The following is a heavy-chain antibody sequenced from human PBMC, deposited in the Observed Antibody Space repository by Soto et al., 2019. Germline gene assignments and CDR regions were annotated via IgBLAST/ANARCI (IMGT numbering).Heavy chain of an antibody. D-gene: IGHD7-27*01. Sequence: EVELLESGGGLVKPGGSLRLSCAASGFSFSTYNMNWVRQAPGKGLEWVSSINGRSNYKYYTDSVKGRFTISRDNPQNSLYLQMDSLRVEDTAVYYCVREDGLVGSNSAFDQWGQGTLVIVS. J-gene: IGHJ4*02. CDR3: VREDGLVGSNSAFDQ. CDR2: INGRSNYK. V-gene: IGHV3-21*02. CDR1: GFSFSTYN.